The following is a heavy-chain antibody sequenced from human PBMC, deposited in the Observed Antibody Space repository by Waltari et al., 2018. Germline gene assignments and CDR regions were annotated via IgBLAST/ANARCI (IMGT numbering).Heavy chain of an antibody. Sequence: QVQLKESGPGLVKPSGTLSLACDVSGGSFSSNDWWSWVRQPPGKGLEWIGAIHHSGSTKYNPSLKSRLLMSVDTSKSQISLTMKSVTAADTAVYYCARGFDGWPFDYWGQGTLVIVSS. J-gene: IGHJ4*02. CDR2: IHHSGST. D-gene: IGHD6-19*01. CDR1: GGSFSSNDW. V-gene: IGHV4-4*02. CDR3: ARGFDGWPFDY.